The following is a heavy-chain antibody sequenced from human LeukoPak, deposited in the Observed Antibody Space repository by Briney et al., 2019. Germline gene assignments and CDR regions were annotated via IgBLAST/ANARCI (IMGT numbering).Heavy chain of an antibody. CDR3: VKAAPGPHDAFDI. CDR1: GDSIRSYY. Sequence: PSETLSLTCTVSGDSIRSYYWSWLRQPPGKGLEWFANINYSGTTNYNPSLTSRVTISIDTSKNQFSLRLCSVTATDTAVYYCVKAAPGPHDAFDIWGQGTMVTVSS. J-gene: IGHJ3*02. CDR2: INYSGTT. V-gene: IGHV4-59*08. D-gene: IGHD6-13*01.